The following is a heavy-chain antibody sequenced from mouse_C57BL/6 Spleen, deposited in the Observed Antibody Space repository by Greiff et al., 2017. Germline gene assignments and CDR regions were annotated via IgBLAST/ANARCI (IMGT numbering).Heavy chain of an antibody. Sequence: EVMLVESGGGLVKPGGSLKLSCAASGFTFSSYAMSWVRQTPEKRLEWVATISDGGSYTYYPDNVKGRFTISRDNAKNNLYLQMSHLKSEDTAMYYCARVSGTDAMDYWGQGTSVTVSS. CDR2: ISDGGSYT. D-gene: IGHD3-1*01. CDR1: GFTFSSYA. V-gene: IGHV5-4*03. CDR3: ARVSGTDAMDY. J-gene: IGHJ4*01.